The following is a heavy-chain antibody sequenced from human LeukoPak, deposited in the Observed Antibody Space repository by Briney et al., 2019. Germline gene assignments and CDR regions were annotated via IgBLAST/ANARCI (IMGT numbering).Heavy chain of an antibody. V-gene: IGHV1-18*04. Sequence: GASVKVSCKASGYTFTGYYMHWVRQAPGQGLEWMGWSDTFKGSTNYAQNLQGTVTVTTDTSTSTVYMELRSLRSDGTAVYYCARPSTEATGYYLDYWGQGTLVTVPS. J-gene: IGHJ4*02. D-gene: IGHD1-1*01. CDR3: ARPSTEATGYYLDY. CDR1: GYTFTGYY. CDR2: SDTFKGST.